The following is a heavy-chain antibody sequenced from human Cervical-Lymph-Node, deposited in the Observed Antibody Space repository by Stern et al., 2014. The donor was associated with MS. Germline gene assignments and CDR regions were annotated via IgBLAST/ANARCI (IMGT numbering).Heavy chain of an antibody. CDR1: GFTVSSNY. V-gene: IGHV3-53*01. Sequence: EMQLVESGGGLIQPGGSLRLSCAASGFTVSSNYMNWVRQAPGKGLEWVSVIYRSGSTFYADSVKGRFTISRDTSKNTVFLQMNSVRAEDTAVYYCAREPTGTYYNDCWGRGTLVTVSS. J-gene: IGHJ4*02. CDR2: IYRSGST. D-gene: IGHD3-10*01. CDR3: AREPTGTYYNDC.